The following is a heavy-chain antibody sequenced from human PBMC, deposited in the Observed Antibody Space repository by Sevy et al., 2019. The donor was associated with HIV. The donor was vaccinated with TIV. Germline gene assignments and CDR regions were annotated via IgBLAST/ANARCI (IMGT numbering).Heavy chain of an antibody. CDR2: INHSGST. CDR1: GGSFSGYY. J-gene: IGHJ6*03. Sequence: SETLSLTCAVYGGSFSGYYWSWIRQPPGKGLEWIGEINHSGSTNYNPSLKSRDTISVDTSKNQFSLKLSSVTAADTAVYYCARGPNGMVRGGQDYYYMDVWGKGTTVTVSS. CDR3: ARGPNGMVRGGQDYYYMDV. D-gene: IGHD3-10*01. V-gene: IGHV4-34*01.